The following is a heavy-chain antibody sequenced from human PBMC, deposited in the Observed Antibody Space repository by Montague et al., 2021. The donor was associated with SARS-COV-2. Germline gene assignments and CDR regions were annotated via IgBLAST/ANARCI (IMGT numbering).Heavy chain of an antibody. Sequence: SLRLSCAASGFTFRSYIMNWVRQSPGMGLEWVSFISSSSSSIYYADSLKGRFTISRDNAKNSLYLQMNSLRVEDTAVYYCVRGGACSGGKCNGGARDWGQGTLVTVSS. CDR3: VRGGACSGGKCNGGARD. J-gene: IGHJ4*02. CDR1: GFTFRSYI. V-gene: IGHV3-21*01. CDR2: ISSSSSSI. D-gene: IGHD2-15*01.